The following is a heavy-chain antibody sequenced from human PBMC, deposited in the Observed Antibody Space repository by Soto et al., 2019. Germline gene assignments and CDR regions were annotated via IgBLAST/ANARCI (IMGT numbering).Heavy chain of an antibody. D-gene: IGHD1-1*01. CDR2: INGRSDTI. CDR1: GFTLSSYS. V-gene: IGHV3-48*02. CDR3: ATETPGVDV. Sequence: GGSLRLSCAASGFTLSSYSMNWVRQAPGKGLEWVSYINGRSDTIYYADSVKGRFTISRDNAKNSLYLQMNSLRDEDTAVYYCATETPGVDVWGQGTTVTVSS. J-gene: IGHJ6*02.